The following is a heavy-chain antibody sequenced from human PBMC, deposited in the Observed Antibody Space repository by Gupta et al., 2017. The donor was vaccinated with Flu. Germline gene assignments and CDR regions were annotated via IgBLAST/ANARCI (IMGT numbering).Heavy chain of an antibody. CDR2: VDYSGST. Sequence: WIRQPPGKGLEWVGHVDYSGSTNYNPSLKRRLTISLDKSKNHFSLKLTYVTAAETDGYFCASLPSPGSEVDYDRSAPIDDWGRGTRVNVSS. D-gene: IGHD3-22*01. J-gene: IGHJ4*02. CDR3: ASLPSPGSEVDYDRSAPIDD. V-gene: IGHV4-61*03.